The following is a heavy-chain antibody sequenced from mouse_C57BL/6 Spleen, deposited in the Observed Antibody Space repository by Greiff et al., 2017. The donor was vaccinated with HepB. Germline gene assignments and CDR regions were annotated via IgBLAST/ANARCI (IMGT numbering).Heavy chain of an antibody. CDR2: IDPSDSYT. D-gene: IGHD1-1*01. Sequence: VQLQQPGAELVRPGTSVKLSCKASGYTFTSYWMHWVKQRPGQGLEWIGVIDPSDSYTNYNQKFKGKATLTVDTSSSTAYMQLSSLTSEDSAVYYCARTTVVEDWYFDVWGTGTTVTVSS. CDR3: ARTTVVEDWYFDV. V-gene: IGHV1-59*01. CDR1: GYTFTSYW. J-gene: IGHJ1*03.